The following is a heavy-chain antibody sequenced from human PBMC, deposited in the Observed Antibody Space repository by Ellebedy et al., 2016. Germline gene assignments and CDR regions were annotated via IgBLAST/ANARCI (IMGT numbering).Heavy chain of an antibody. Sequence: GGSLRLSXAASGFTFSSYGMHWVRQAPGKGLEWVAVISYDGSNKYYADSVKGRFTISRDNSKNTLYLQMNSLRAEDTAVYYCAKDRESVVDHFDYWGQGTLVTVSS. V-gene: IGHV3-30*18. J-gene: IGHJ4*02. CDR3: AKDRESVVDHFDY. CDR1: GFTFSSYG. CDR2: ISYDGSNK. D-gene: IGHD2-15*01.